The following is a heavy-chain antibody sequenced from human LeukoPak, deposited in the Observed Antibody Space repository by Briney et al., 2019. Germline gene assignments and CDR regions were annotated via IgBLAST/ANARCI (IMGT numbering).Heavy chain of an antibody. J-gene: IGHJ4*02. CDR2: VHHSGST. D-gene: IGHD2-15*01. CDR1: DYSISSGYY. CDR3: ARRVYCSGTTCYSQHYFDY. Sequence: SETLSLTCTVSDYSISSGYYWGWIRQPPGKGLEWIGSVHHSGSTYYNPSLKRRVTISVDTSKNQFSLKLRSVTAADTAVYFCARRVYCSGTTCYSQHYFDYWGQGTLVTVSS. V-gene: IGHV4-38-2*02.